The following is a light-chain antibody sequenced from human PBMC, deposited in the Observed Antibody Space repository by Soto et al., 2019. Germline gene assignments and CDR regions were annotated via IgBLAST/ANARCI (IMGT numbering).Light chain of an antibody. J-gene: IGKJ1*01. CDR2: VAS. CDR3: QQPESGPWP. Sequence: EIVLTQSPDTLSLSPGERATLSCRASQSVSSNNLAWYQHKPGQPPRLLIYVASRRATCIPDRFSCSGSGSAVTLPITRLEPEDFAVYSCQQPESGPWPFGQGTQVEIK. V-gene: IGKV3-20*01. CDR1: QSVSSNN.